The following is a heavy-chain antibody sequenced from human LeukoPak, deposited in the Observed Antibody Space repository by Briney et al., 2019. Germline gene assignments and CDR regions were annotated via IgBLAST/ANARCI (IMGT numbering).Heavy chain of an antibody. CDR3: ARGLTIFGVVIGWGRSYYFDY. D-gene: IGHD3-3*01. V-gene: IGHV4-34*01. CDR1: GGSFSGYY. CDR2: INHSGST. Sequence: PSETLSLTCAVYGGSFSGYYWSWIRQPPGKGLEWIGEINHSGSTNYNPSLKSRVTISVDTSKNQFSLKLSSVTAADTAVYYCARGLTIFGVVIGWGRSYYFDYWGRGTLVTVSS. J-gene: IGHJ4*02.